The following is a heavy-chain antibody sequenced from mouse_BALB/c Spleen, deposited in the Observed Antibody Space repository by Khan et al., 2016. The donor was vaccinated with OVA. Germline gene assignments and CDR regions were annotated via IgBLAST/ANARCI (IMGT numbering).Heavy chain of an antibody. CDR2: IYPGSGHS. D-gene: IGHD1-1*01. Sequence: QVQLQQPGAELARPGASVKLSCKASGYTFTDYYINWVKQRTGQGLEWIGEIYPGSGHSYYNEKFKGKATLTADRSSSTAYMQLSSLTSEDSAVYFCARAEYGGKNYFDYWGQGTTLTVSS. CDR1: GYTFTDYY. CDR3: ARAEYGGKNYFDY. V-gene: IGHV1-77*01. J-gene: IGHJ2*01.